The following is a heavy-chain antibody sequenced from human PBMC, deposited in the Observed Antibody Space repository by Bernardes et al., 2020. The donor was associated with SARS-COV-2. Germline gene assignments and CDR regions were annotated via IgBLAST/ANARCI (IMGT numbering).Heavy chain of an antibody. CDR2: INHSGST. CDR1: GGSFSGYY. CDR3: ARRGRILRFLEWLGNWFDP. V-gene: IGHV4-34*01. Sequence: SETLSLTCAVYGGSFSGYYWSWIRQPPGKGLEWIGEINHSGSTNYNPSLKSRVTISVDTSKNQFSLRLSSVTAADTAVYYCARRGRILRFLEWLGNWFDPGGQGTVVTVSS. J-gene: IGHJ5*02. D-gene: IGHD3-3*01.